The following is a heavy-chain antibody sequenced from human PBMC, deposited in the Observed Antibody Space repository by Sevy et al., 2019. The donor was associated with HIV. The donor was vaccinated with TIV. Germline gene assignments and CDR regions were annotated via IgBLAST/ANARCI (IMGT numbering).Heavy chain of an antibody. CDR1: GFTFSSYS. V-gene: IGHV3-21*01. D-gene: IGHD2-15*01. J-gene: IGHJ4*02. Sequence: GGSLRLSCAASGFTFSSYSMNWVRQAPGKGLEWVSSISSSSSYIYYAGSVKGRFTISRDKAKNSLYLQMNSLRAEDTVVYYCARDYCSGGSGYSAFDYWGQGPLVTVSS. CDR3: ARDYCSGGSGYSAFDY. CDR2: ISSSSSYI.